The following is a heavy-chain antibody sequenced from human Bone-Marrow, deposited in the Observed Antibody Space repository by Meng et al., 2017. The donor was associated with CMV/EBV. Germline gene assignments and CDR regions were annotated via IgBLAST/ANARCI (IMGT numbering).Heavy chain of an antibody. V-gene: IGHV1-2*02. J-gene: IGHJ6*02. CDR2: INPNSGGT. CDR1: GFTFSSYG. Sequence: GGSLRLSCVASGFTFSSYGMHWVRQAPGQGLEWMGWINPNSGGTNYAQKFQGRVTMTRDTSISTAYMELSRLRSDDTAVYYCARQRGDSPYYYGMDVWGQGTTVTVSS. CDR3: ARQRGDSPYYYGMDV. D-gene: IGHD4-17*01.